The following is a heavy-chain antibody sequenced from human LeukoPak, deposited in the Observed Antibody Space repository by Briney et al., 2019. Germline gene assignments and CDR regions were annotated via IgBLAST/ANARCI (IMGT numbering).Heavy chain of an antibody. CDR2: ISAYDHNT. D-gene: IGHD2-15*01. CDR3: ARAGHCSGGSCYVDY. V-gene: IGHV1-18*01. J-gene: IGHJ4*02. Sequence: VASVKVPCKASGYPFTSYGITWVRQAPGQGLEWMGWISAYDHNTNYAQKLQGRVTVTTDTSTSTAYIELRSLRSDDTAVYYCARAGHCSGGSCYVDYWGQGTLVTVSS. CDR1: GYPFTSYG.